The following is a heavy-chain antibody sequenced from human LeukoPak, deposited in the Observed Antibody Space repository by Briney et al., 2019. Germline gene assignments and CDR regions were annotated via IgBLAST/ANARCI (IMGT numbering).Heavy chain of an antibody. D-gene: IGHD2-15*01. CDR3: ARAGRACSGGSCYEYFDY. V-gene: IGHV4-38-2*01. CDR1: RYSINSGYY. CDR2: IYHSGST. Sequence: KPSDTLSLTCVVSRYSINSGYYWGWIRQPPGKGLEWIGSIYHSGSTYYNPSLKSRVTISVDTSKNQFSLKLSSVTAADTAVYYCARAGRACSGGSCYEYFDYWGQGTLVTVSS. J-gene: IGHJ4*02.